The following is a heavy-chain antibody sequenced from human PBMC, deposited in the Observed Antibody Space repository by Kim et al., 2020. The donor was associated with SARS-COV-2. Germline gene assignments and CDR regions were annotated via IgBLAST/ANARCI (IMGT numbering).Heavy chain of an antibody. J-gene: IGHJ6*02. CDR1: GYTFISYV. V-gene: IGHV1-18*01. Sequence: ASVNVSCKASGYTFISYVINWVRQAPGQRLEWMGWISSYNGNTNYAHNLQGRVTMTTDTSTSTAYMELRSLRSDDTAVYYCARVGGYSGYDLAVSGMDVWGQGTTVTVSS. D-gene: IGHD5-12*01. CDR2: ISSYNGNT. CDR3: ARVGGYSGYDLAVSGMDV.